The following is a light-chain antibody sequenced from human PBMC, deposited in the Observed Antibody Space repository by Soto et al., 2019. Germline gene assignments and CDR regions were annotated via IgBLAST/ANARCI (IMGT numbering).Light chain of an antibody. CDR3: CSYAGSSTFGVV. V-gene: IGLV2-23*03. CDR1: SSDVGSYNL. Sequence: QSALTQPASVSGSPGQSITISCTGTSSDVGSYNLVSWYQQHPGKAPKLMIYEGSKRPSGVSNRFSGSNSGNTASLTISGLQAEDAADYYCCSYAGSSTFGVVFGGGTQLTVL. CDR2: EGS. J-gene: IGLJ2*01.